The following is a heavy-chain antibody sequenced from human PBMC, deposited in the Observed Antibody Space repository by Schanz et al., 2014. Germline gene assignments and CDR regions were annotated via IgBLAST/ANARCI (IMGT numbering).Heavy chain of an antibody. V-gene: IGHV4-59*08. CDR1: GGDIGNYY. D-gene: IGHD3-3*01. CDR2: IHQSGGT. J-gene: IGHJ5*02. Sequence: QVQLQESGPGLVKPSETLSLTCSVSGGDIGNYYWSWIRQPPGKGLEWIGYIHQSGGTNYNPSLKVQVTILVDTPKNKFSLGLTSLPAADTAVYYCAKFLYDDPSWGQGTLVTVSS. CDR3: AKFLYDDPS.